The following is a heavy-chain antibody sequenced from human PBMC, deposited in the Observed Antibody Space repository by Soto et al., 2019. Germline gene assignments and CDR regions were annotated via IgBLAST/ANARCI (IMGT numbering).Heavy chain of an antibody. CDR3: ATSLGYCTNGVCSLFDY. CDR2: IIPILGIA. D-gene: IGHD2-8*01. Sequence: QVQLVQSGAEVKKPGSSVKVSCKASGGTFSSYTISWVRQAPGQGLEWMGRIIPILGIANYAQKFQGRVTITADKSTSTAYMELSSLRSEDTAVYYCATSLGYCTNGVCSLFDYWGQGTLVTVSS. CDR1: GGTFSSYT. V-gene: IGHV1-69*02. J-gene: IGHJ4*02.